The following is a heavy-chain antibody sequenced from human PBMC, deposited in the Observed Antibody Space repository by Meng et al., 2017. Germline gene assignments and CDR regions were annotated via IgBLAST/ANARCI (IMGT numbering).Heavy chain of an antibody. Sequence: QGQLVQSGAEVKKPGSSVKVSCKAAGGTFSSYAISWGRQAPGQGLEWMGGITPIFGTANYAQKFQGRVTITTDESTSTAYMELSSLRSEDTAVYYCARGGIAAALPWFDPWGQGTLVTVSS. J-gene: IGHJ5*02. CDR3: ARGGIAAALPWFDP. D-gene: IGHD6-13*01. CDR2: ITPIFGTA. V-gene: IGHV1-69*05. CDR1: GGTFSSYA.